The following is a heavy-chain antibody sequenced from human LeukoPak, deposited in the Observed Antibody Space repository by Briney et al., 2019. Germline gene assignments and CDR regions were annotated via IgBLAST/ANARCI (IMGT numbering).Heavy chain of an antibody. CDR3: AKWSVAGPRYFDY. CDR2: ISGSGGST. V-gene: IGHV3-23*01. D-gene: IGHD6-19*01. CDR1: GFTYSSYA. J-gene: IGHJ4*02. Sequence: GGSLRLSCAASGFTYSSYAMSWVRQAPGKGLEWVSAISGSGGSTYYADSVKGRFTISRDNSKNTLYLQMNSLRAEDTAVYYCAKWSVAGPRYFDYWGQGTLVTVSS.